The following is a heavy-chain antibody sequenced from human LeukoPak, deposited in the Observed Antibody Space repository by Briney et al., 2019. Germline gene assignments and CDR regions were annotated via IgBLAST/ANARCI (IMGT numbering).Heavy chain of an antibody. CDR2: ISYDGSNK. CDR1: GFTFSSYA. V-gene: IGHV3-30-3*01. D-gene: IGHD3-16*01. J-gene: IGHJ4*02. CDR3: ARGPSIGGGPLY. Sequence: GGSLRLSCAASGFTFSSYAMHWVRQAPGKGLEWVAVISYDGSNKYYADSVKGRFTISRDNSKNTLYLQMNSLRAEDTAVYYCARGPSIGGGPLYWGQGTLVTVSS.